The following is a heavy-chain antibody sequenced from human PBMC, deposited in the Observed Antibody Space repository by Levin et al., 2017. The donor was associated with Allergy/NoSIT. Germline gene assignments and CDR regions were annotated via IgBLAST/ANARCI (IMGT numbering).Heavy chain of an antibody. CDR2: IYSGGST. Sequence: GESLKISCVVSGFTVSSNYMSWVRQAPGKGLEWVSVIYSGGSTYYADSVKGRFTISRDNSKNTLYLQMNSLRAEDTAVYYCARGRQYSTGWYYFDYWGQGTLVTVSS. CDR3: ARGRQYSTGWYYFDY. D-gene: IGHD6-19*01. J-gene: IGHJ4*02. V-gene: IGHV3-66*01. CDR1: GFTVSSNY.